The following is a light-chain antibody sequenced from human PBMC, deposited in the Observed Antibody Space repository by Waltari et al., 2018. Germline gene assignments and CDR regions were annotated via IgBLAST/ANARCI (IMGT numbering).Light chain of an antibody. CDR1: NSNIGAGYE. J-gene: IGLJ1*01. CDR3: QSYDTVLSAYV. CDR2: GNS. Sequence: QSVLTQPPSVSGAPGQRVSLSCTGSNSNIGAGYEVHWYQHLPGTAPRLLIYGNSQRPSGVPDRFSGSKSGTSGSLAITGLQAEDEADYYCQSYDTVLSAYVFGPGTTVTVL. V-gene: IGLV1-40*01.